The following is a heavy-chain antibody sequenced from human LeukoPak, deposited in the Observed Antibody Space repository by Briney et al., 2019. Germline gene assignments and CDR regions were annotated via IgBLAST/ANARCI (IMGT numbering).Heavy chain of an antibody. V-gene: IGHV3-74*01. Sequence: GGSLRLSCGASGFTFSSYWMHWVRQAPGKGLVWVSRMNSEGSRTSYLDSVQGRFTLSRDNAKKSLYLQMTRLRAEDTAVYYCGRDRCSSTGCHYHYYYYGMDAWGKGHTVTVSS. CDR3: GRDRCSSTGCHYHYYYYGMDA. D-gene: IGHD2-2*01. CDR2: MNSEGSRT. CDR1: GFTFSSYW. J-gene: IGHJ6*04.